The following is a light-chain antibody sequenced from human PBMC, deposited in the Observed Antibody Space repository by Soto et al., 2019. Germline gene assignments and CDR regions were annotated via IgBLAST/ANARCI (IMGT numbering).Light chain of an antibody. J-gene: IGKJ5*01. V-gene: IGKV3-20*01. CDR1: PSVRSNY. Sequence: ENVLTQSPGTLSLSPGERATLSCRASPSVRSNYLAWYQQKPGQAPRLLIYDASGRATGVPDRFSGSGSGTDFTLTISRLEPEDFAVYYCQPYGWSPITFGQGTRLEIK. CDR2: DAS. CDR3: QPYGWSPIT.